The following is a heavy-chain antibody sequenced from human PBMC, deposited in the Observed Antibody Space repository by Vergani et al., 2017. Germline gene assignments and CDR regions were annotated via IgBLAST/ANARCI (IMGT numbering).Heavy chain of an antibody. D-gene: IGHD2-8*02. V-gene: IGHV3-30*18. J-gene: IGHJ4*02. CDR3: AKDLSDSTAWPHFVS. Sequence: QVHLVESGGGVVQPGRSLTLSCVASGFSFRGHGMHWVRQAPGKGLEWVAMISYDGDRRDYGDFAKGRFTISRDSSKTVYLQMNSLRVEDTAMYFCAKDLSDSTAWPHFVSRGQGTLVAVSS. CDR1: GFSFRGHG. CDR2: ISYDGDRR.